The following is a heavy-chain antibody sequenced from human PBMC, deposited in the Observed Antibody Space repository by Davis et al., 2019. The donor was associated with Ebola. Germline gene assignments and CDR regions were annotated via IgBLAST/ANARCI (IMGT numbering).Heavy chain of an antibody. Sequence: SETLSLTCTVSGYSITNGFSWGWIRQPPGKGLEWIGSIYHNGRTNYRPSLKSRVTISLDTSRNQFSLKMTSVTAADTAIYYCARDFVYWGQGTLVTVSS. CDR2: IYHNGRT. V-gene: IGHV4-38-2*02. CDR3: ARDFVY. J-gene: IGHJ4*02. CDR1: GYSITNGFS.